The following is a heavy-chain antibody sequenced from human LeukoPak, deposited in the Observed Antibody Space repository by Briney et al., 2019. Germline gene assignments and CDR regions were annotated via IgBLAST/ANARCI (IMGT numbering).Heavy chain of an antibody. D-gene: IGHD3-10*01. CDR1: GFTFGDYA. V-gene: IGHV3-49*04. Sequence: PGRSLRLSCTASGFTFGDYAMSWVRQAPGKGLEWVGFIRSKAYGGTTEYAASVKGRCTISRDDSKSIAYLQMNSLKTEDTAVYYCTRDRRFGDDYYYGMDVWGKGTTVTVSS. J-gene: IGHJ6*04. CDR3: TRDRRFGDDYYYGMDV. CDR2: IRSKAYGGTT.